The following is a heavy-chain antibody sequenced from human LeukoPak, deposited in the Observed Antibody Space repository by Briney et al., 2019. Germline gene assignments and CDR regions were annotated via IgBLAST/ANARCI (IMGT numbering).Heavy chain of an antibody. D-gene: IGHD6-13*01. CDR1: GYTFTGYY. Sequence: ASVKVSCKASGYTFTGYYLHWVRQAPGQELEWMGWLSPNSGDTKFAQKFQGRVTMTGDASISSAYMELSSLTSDDTAVYYCARATDISSWYLAYWGQGSLVTVSS. CDR3: ARATDISSWYLAY. CDR2: LSPNSGDT. V-gene: IGHV1-2*02. J-gene: IGHJ4*02.